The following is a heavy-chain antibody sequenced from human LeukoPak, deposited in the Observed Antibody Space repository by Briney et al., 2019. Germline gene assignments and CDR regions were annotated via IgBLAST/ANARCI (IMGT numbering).Heavy chain of an antibody. J-gene: IGHJ4*02. Sequence: SETLSPTCAVYGGSFSVYYWSWIRQPPGKGLEWIGEINHSGSTNYNPSLKSRVTISVDTSKNQFSLKLSSVTAADTAVYYCARGILHYGGNSRTYYFDYWGQGTLVTVSS. CDR2: INHSGST. CDR1: GGSFSVYY. CDR3: ARGILHYGGNSRTYYFDY. D-gene: IGHD4-23*01. V-gene: IGHV4-34*01.